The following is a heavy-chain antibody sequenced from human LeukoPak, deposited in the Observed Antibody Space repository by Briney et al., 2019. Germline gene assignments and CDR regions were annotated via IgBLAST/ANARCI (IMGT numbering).Heavy chain of an antibody. CDR2: IYTSEST. D-gene: IGHD6-19*01. CDR3: ARSEQWLVPFDY. Sequence: SQTLSLTRTVSGDSISSGSYYWSWIRQPAGKGLEWIGRIYTSESTYYNPSLKSRVTISVDTSKNQFSLKLSSVTAADTAVYYCARSEQWLVPFDYWGQGTLVTVSS. V-gene: IGHV4-61*02. J-gene: IGHJ4*02. CDR1: GDSISSGSYY.